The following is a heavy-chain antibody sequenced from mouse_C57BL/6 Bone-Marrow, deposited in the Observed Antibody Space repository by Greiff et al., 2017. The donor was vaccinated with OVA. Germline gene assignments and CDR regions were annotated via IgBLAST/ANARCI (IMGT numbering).Heavy chain of an antibody. CDR1: GFTFSDYG. Sequence: EVQRVESGGGLVKPGGSLKLSCAASGFTFSDYGMHWVRQAPEKGLEWVAYISSGSSAIYYADTVKGRFTISRDNAKNTLFLQMTSLRSEDTAMYYCARRSNYYFDYWGQGTTLTVSS. J-gene: IGHJ2*01. CDR3: ARRSNYYFDY. D-gene: IGHD2-5*01. V-gene: IGHV5-17*01. CDR2: ISSGSSAI.